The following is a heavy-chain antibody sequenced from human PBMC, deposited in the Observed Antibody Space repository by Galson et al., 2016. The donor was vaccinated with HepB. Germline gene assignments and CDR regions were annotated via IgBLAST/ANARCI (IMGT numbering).Heavy chain of an antibody. D-gene: IGHD6-19*01. CDR3: AAAVAGNFDY. CDR2: ISAYNGNT. J-gene: IGHJ4*02. Sequence: SVKVSCKASGYTFTSYGITWVRQAPGQGLEWMGWISAYNGNTNYAQKLPGRVTMTTDTSTSTAYMELRSLRSDDTAVYYCAAAVAGNFDYWGQGILVTVSS. V-gene: IGHV1-18*04. CDR1: GYTFTSYG.